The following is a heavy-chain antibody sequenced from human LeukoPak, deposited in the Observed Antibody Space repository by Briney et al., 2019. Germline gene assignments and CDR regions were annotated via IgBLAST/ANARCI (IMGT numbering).Heavy chain of an antibody. V-gene: IGHV3-23*01. Sequence: GGSLRLSCAASGVTFSSYAMSWVRQAPGKGLEWVSAISGSGGSTYYADSAKGRFTISRDNSKNTLYLQMNSLRAEDTAVYYCAKGIVVVTNPYPEDAFDIWGQGTMVTVSS. CDR2: ISGSGGST. J-gene: IGHJ3*02. CDR3: AKGIVVVTNPYPEDAFDI. D-gene: IGHD3-22*01. CDR1: GVTFSSYA.